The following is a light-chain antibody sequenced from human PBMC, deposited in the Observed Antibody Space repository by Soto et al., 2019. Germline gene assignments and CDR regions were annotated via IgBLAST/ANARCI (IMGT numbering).Light chain of an antibody. Sequence: EIVLTQSPATLSLSPGERATLSCGASQSVSNSYLAWYQQKPGLAPRLLIYDASTRATRIPDSFSGSGSATGFLLSISRFEPEYLAVYYCQQYGSSPPYTFGQGTKLEIK. CDR2: DAS. J-gene: IGKJ2*01. V-gene: IGKV3D-20*01. CDR3: QQYGSSPPYT. CDR1: QSVSNSY.